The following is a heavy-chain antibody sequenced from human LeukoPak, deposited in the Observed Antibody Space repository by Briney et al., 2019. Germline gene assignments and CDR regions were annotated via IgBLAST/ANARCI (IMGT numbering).Heavy chain of an antibody. CDR2: INPSGGST. CDR3: ARDGMGIGYCSGGSCYSAY. CDR1: GYTFTSYY. D-gene: IGHD2-15*01. V-gene: IGHV1-46*01. Sequence: ASVKVSCKASGYTFTSYYMHWVRQAPGQGLEWMGIINPSGGSTSYAQKFQGRVTMTRDTPTSTVYMELSSLRSEDTAVYYCARDGMGIGYCSGGSCYSAYWGQGTLVTVSS. J-gene: IGHJ4*02.